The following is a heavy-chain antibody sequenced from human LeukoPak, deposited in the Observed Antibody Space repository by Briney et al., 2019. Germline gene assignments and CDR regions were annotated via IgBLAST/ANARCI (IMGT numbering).Heavy chain of an antibody. CDR1: GYTFTDYY. CDR3: ARGCQYQLLIFLYCYMDV. D-gene: IGHD2-2*01. CDR2: INPNSGGT. V-gene: IGHV1-2*02. Sequence: GASVKVSCKASGYTFTDYYMHWVRQAPGQGLEWMGWINPNSGGTNYAQKFQGRVTMTRDTSISTAYMELSRLRSDDTAVYYCARGCQYQLLIFLYCYMDVWGKGTTVTISS. J-gene: IGHJ6*03.